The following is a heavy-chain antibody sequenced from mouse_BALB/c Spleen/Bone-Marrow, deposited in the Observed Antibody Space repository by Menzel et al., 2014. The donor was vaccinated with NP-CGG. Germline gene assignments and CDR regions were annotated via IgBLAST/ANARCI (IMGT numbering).Heavy chain of an antibody. CDR3: ARLHYCGHFAY. Sequence: EVKLVESGGGLVKPGGSLKLSCAASGFDFSRFCMCWVRQAPGKGLEWIANMNTGSSTIYYTASLKDKFIISRDNAKNTLYLQMYKVRSEDTALYYCARLHYCGHFAYWGQGTLVTVSA. D-gene: IGHD1-2*01. CDR1: GFDFSRFC. V-gene: IGHV4-1*02. J-gene: IGHJ3*01. CDR2: MNTGSSTI.